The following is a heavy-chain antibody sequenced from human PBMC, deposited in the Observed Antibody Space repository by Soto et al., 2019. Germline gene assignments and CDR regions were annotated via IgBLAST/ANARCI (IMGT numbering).Heavy chain of an antibody. J-gene: IGHJ4*02. CDR1: GFTFGDYA. CDR3: TSLGYYSSSRYYYFDY. CDR2: IRSKAYGGTT. D-gene: IGHD6-13*01. V-gene: IGHV3-49*03. Sequence: GGSLRLSCTASGFTFGDYAMSWFREAPGKGLEWVGFIRSKAYGGTTEYAASVKGRFTISRDDSKSIAYLQMNSLKTEDTAVHYCTSLGYYSSSRYYYFDYWGQGTLVTVSS.